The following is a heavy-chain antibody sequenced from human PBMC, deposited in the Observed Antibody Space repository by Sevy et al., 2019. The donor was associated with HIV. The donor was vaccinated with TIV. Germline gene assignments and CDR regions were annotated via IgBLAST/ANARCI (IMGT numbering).Heavy chain of an antibody. CDR3: ATTKEYYDSSGYPFDS. J-gene: IGHJ4*02. V-gene: IGHV1-24*01. CDR2: FDPEDGER. D-gene: IGHD3-22*01. Sequence: ASVNVSCKVPGYTLTEFSMHWVRQAPGKGLEWMGTFDPEDGERIYSQKFQVRFTMTEDTSTHTAYMELNRLGSEDTAVYYCATTKEYYDSSGYPFDSWGQGTLVTVSS. CDR1: GYTLTEFS.